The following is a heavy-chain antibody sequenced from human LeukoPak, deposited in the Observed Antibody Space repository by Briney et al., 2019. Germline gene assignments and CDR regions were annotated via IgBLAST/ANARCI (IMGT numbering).Heavy chain of an antibody. CDR3: AKVSRSGGSPQNLFDY. CDR2: ISGSGGST. CDR1: GFTVSSYA. D-gene: IGHD2-15*01. Sequence: GVSLRLSCAASGFTVSSYAMSWVRQAPGKGLEWVPAISGSGGSTYYADSVKGRFTISRDNSKNTLYLQMNSLRAEDTAVYYCAKVSRSGGSPQNLFDYWGQGTLVTVSS. V-gene: IGHV3-23*01. J-gene: IGHJ4*02.